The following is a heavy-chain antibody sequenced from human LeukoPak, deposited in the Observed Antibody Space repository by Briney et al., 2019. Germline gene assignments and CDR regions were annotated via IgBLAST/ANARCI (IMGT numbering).Heavy chain of an antibody. Sequence: GGSLRLSCAASGFSFDDNAMYWVRQAPGKGLEGVSLISGDGATTYYADSVKDRFNISRDNSKSSLYLQMNSLRSEDSALYYCAKDNQRGGFQHWGQGTLVTVSS. CDR3: AKDNQRGGFQH. CDR2: ISGDGATT. V-gene: IGHV3-43*02. D-gene: IGHD3-16*01. CDR1: GFSFDDNA. J-gene: IGHJ1*01.